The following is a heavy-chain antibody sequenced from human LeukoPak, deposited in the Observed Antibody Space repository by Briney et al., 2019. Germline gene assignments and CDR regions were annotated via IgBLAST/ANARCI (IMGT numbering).Heavy chain of an antibody. V-gene: IGHV3-23*01. Sequence: PGGSLRLSCAASGFTFSSCAMYWIRQAPGKGLEWVSVVCGGGDSTYYADSVKGRFTISRDDLTNTLYLEMNSLRAEDTAVYYCAKGSSSSCYGCLEYWGQGTLVTVSS. CDR3: AKGSSSSCYGCLEY. CDR1: GFTFSSCA. CDR2: VCGGGDST. D-gene: IGHD2-2*01. J-gene: IGHJ4*02.